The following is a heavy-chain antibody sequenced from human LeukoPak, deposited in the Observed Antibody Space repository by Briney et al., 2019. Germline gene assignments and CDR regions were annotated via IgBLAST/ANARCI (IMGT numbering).Heavy chain of an antibody. Sequence: GGSLGLSCAASGFTFSSYAMHWVRQAPGKGLEGVAVISYDGSNKYYADSVKGRFTISRDNSKNTLYLQVNSLRAEDTAVYYCARDKYCSSTSCYRHPAFDIWGQGTMVTVSS. CDR2: ISYDGSNK. CDR1: GFTFSSYA. D-gene: IGHD2-2*01. CDR3: ARDKYCSSTSCYRHPAFDI. J-gene: IGHJ3*02. V-gene: IGHV3-30-3*01.